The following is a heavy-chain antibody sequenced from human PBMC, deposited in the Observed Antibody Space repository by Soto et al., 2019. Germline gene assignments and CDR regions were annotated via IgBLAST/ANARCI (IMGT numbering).Heavy chain of an antibody. Sequence: QVQLVQSGAEVNKPGASVRVSCKASGYTFTSYSMHWVRQAPGQGLEWMGIINPSSGRTSYAQNFQGRVTMTSDTSTSIVYMEMSSLKSEDTAVYYCARDHNFGFILYAMDVWGQGTTVTVSS. D-gene: IGHD2-15*01. CDR1: GYTFTSYS. V-gene: IGHV1-46*01. CDR2: INPSSGRT. CDR3: ARDHNFGFILYAMDV. J-gene: IGHJ6*02.